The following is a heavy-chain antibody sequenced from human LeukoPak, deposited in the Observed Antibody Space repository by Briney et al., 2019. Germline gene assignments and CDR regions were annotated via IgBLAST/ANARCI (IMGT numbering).Heavy chain of an antibody. V-gene: IGHV4-30-4*01. CDR3: ARDSYGGVFDY. CDR2: IYYSGST. D-gene: IGHD5-18*01. CDR1: GGSISSGDYY. J-gene: IGHJ4*02. Sequence: SETLSLTCTVSGGSISSGDYYWSWIRQPPGKGLEWIGYIYYSGSTYYNPSLKSRVTISVDTSKNQFSLKLSSVTAVDTAVYYCARDSYGGVFDYWGQGTLVTVSS.